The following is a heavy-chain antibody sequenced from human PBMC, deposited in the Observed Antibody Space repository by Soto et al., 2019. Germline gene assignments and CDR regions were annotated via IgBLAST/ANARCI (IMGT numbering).Heavy chain of an antibody. Sequence: GASVKVSCKASGYTFTSYGISWVRQAPGQGLEWMGWISAYNGNTNYAQKPQGRVTMTTDTSTSTAYMELRSLRSDDTAVYYCARERVDIVVVPAATRIYGMDVWGQGTTVTVSS. CDR3: ARERVDIVVVPAATRIYGMDV. V-gene: IGHV1-18*04. J-gene: IGHJ6*02. D-gene: IGHD2-2*01. CDR1: GYTFTSYG. CDR2: ISAYNGNT.